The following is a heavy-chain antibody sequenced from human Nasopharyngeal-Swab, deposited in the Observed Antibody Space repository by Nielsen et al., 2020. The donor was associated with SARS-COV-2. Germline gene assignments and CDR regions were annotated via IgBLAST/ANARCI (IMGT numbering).Heavy chain of an antibody. CDR1: GYTFTSYG. Sequence: ASVKVSCKASGYTFTSYGISWVRQAPGQGLEWMGWISAYNGNTNYAQKLQGRVTMTTDTSTSTAYMELRSPRSDDTAVYYCARGKAFRPTAMSGYQDYWGQGTLVTVSS. J-gene: IGHJ4*02. CDR3: ARGKAFRPTAMSGYQDY. V-gene: IGHV1-18*04. CDR2: ISAYNGNT. D-gene: IGHD2-2*01.